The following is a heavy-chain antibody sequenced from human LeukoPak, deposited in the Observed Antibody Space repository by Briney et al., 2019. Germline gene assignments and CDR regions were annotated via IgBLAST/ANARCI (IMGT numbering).Heavy chain of an antibody. CDR1: GFTFNSYE. CDR3: ARDPERSYYYGSGSYSPPDY. V-gene: IGHV3-48*03. Sequence: GGSLRLSCAASGFTFNSYEMNWVRQVPGKGLEWVSYISSSGSTIYYADSVKGRFTISRDNAKNSLYLQMNSLRAEDTAVYYCARDPERSYYYGSGSYSPPDYWGQGTLVTVSS. CDR2: ISSSGSTI. D-gene: IGHD3-10*01. J-gene: IGHJ4*02.